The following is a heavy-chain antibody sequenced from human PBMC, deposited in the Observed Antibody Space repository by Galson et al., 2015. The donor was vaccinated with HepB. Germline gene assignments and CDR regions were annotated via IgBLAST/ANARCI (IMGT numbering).Heavy chain of an antibody. V-gene: IGHV3-21*01. D-gene: IGHD1-26*01. CDR2: ISSSSSNT. CDR3: AREWEDV. J-gene: IGHJ6*04. CDR1: GFSFSSYA. Sequence: SLRLSCAASGFSFSSYAMSWVRQAPGKGLECVSSISSSSSNTYYADSVKGRFTISRDNAKNSLYLQMNSLRAEDTAVYYCAREWEDVWGKGTTVTVSS.